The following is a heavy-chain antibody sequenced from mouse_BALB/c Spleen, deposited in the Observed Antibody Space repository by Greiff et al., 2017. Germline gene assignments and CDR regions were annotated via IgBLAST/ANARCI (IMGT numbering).Heavy chain of an antibody. J-gene: IGHJ3*01. CDR3: ARVGGYDAY. Sequence: QVQLQQSGAELMKPGASVKISCKATGYTFSSYWIEWVKQRPGHGLEWIGEILPGSGSTNYNEKFKGKATFTADTSSNTAYMQLSSLTSEDSAVYYCARVGGYDAYWGQGTLVTVSA. V-gene: IGHV1-9*01. CDR2: ILPGSGST. CDR1: GYTFSSYW. D-gene: IGHD2-2*01.